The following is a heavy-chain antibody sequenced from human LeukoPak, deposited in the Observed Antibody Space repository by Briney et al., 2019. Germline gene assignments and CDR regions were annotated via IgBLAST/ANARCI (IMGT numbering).Heavy chain of an antibody. Sequence: PSETLSLTCTVSGGSISSSSYNWGWIRQPPGKGLEWIGSIYYSGSTYYNPSLKSRVTISVDTSKNQFSLKLSSVTAADTAVYYCARGRYCSGGSCYWSLYNWFDPWGQGTLVTVSS. J-gene: IGHJ5*02. CDR3: ARGRYCSGGSCYWSLYNWFDP. V-gene: IGHV4-39*07. CDR1: GGSISSSSYN. D-gene: IGHD2-15*01. CDR2: IYYSGST.